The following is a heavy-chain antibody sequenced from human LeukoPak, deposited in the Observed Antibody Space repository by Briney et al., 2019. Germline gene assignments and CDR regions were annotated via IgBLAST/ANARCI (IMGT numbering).Heavy chain of an antibody. CDR2: INPNSGGT. Sequence: GASVTVSCKASGYTFTGYYMHWVRQAPGQGLEWMGWINPNSGGTNYAQKLQGRVTMTRDTAISTAYMELSRLRYEDPAVYYRDRSPSWEWLLSARYYYYYYMDVWGKGTTVTVSS. J-gene: IGHJ6*03. CDR3: DRSPSWEWLLSARYYYYYYMDV. V-gene: IGHV1-2*02. CDR1: GYTFTGYY. D-gene: IGHD3-3*01.